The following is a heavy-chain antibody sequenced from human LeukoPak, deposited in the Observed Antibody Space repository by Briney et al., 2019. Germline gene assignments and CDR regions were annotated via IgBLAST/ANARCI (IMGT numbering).Heavy chain of an antibody. CDR1: GGPFSGYY. CDR2: INHSGST. V-gene: IGHV4-34*01. CDR3: ARRRITMVRGVTPLDY. D-gene: IGHD3-10*01. Sequence: SETLSLTCAVYGGPFSGYYWSWIRQPPGKGLEWIGEINHSGSTNYNPSLKSRVTISVDTSKNQFSLKLSSVTAADTAVYYCARRRITMVRGVTPLDYWGQGTLVTVSS. J-gene: IGHJ4*02.